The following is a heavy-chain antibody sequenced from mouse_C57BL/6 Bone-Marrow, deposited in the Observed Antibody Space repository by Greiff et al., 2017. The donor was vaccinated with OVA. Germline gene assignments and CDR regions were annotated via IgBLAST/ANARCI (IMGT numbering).Heavy chain of an antibody. V-gene: IGHV1-64*01. CDR1: GYTFTSYW. J-gene: IGHJ4*01. CDR3: ARFDGSSSYYAMDY. D-gene: IGHD1-1*01. CDR2: IHPNSGST. Sequence: QVQLQQPGAELVKPGASVKLSCKASGYTFTSYWMHWVKQRPGQGLEWIGMIHPNSGSTNYNEKFKSKATLTVDKSSSTAYMQLSSLTSEDSAVYYGARFDGSSSYYAMDYWGQGTSVTVSS.